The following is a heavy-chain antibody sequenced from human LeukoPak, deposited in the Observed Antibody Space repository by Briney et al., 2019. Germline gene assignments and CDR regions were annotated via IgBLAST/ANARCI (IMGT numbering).Heavy chain of an antibody. CDR2: VTWDGSTT. CDR3: ASDGGPMYYFDY. V-gene: IGHV3-43*01. D-gene: IGHD3-10*02. Sequence: GGSLRLSCAAFEFNFEDYTMHWVRQPPGKGLEWVSLVTWDGSTTYYVDSVKGRFTISRDNAKNSLYLQMNSLRAEDTAVYYCASDGGPMYYFDYWGQGTLVTVSS. J-gene: IGHJ4*02. CDR1: EFNFEDYT.